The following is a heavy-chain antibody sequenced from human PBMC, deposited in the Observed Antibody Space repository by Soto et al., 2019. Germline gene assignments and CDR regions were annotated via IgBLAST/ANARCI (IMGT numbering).Heavy chain of an antibody. Sequence: EVQLVESGGGLVKPGGSLRLSCAASGFTFSSYSMNWVRQAPGKGLEWVSSISSSSSYIYYADSVKGRFTISRDNAKNSLYLQMNSLRAEDTAVYYCAREIMYYYYSSGKGDYWGQGTLVTVSS. D-gene: IGHD3-22*01. CDR2: ISSSSSYI. J-gene: IGHJ4*02. CDR1: GFTFSSYS. CDR3: AREIMYYYYSSGKGDY. V-gene: IGHV3-21*01.